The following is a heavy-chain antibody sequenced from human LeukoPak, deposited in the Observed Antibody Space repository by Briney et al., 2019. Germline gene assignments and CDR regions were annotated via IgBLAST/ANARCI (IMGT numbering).Heavy chain of an antibody. D-gene: IGHD5-18*01. CDR1: GFTFSSYG. Sequence: GGSLRLSCAASGFTFSSYGVSWVRHAPGKGLEWVSLISGSGGRAYYADSVKGRFTISRDNSKNTLYLQMNSLRADDTAVYYCAKLDWGGSRYGFFDSWGQGTLVTVSS. J-gene: IGHJ4*02. CDR3: AKLDWGGSRYGFFDS. CDR2: ISGSGGRA. V-gene: IGHV3-23*01.